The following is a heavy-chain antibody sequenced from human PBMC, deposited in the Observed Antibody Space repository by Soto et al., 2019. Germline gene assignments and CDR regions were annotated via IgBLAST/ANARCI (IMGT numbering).Heavy chain of an antibody. Sequence: GESLNISCKGYGYSFAGYWITWVRQKPGKGLEWMGRIDPSDSQTYYSPSFRGHVTISVTKSITTVFLQWSSLRASDTAMYYCARQIYDSDTGPNFQYYFDSWGQGTPVTVSS. D-gene: IGHD3-22*01. J-gene: IGHJ4*02. CDR3: ARQIYDSDTGPNFQYYFDS. V-gene: IGHV5-10-1*01. CDR2: IDPSDSQT. CDR1: GYSFAGYW.